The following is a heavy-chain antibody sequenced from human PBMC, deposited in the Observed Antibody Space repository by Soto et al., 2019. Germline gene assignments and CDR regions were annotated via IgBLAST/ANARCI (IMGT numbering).Heavy chain of an antibody. Sequence: GGSLRLSCAASGFTFSSYSMNWVRQAPGKGLEWVSYISSSSSTIYYADSVKGRFTISRDNAKNSLYLQMNSLRDEDTAVYYCAMRKNSSCAYDKDAGDPETTVTVPS. J-gene: IGHJ6*02. CDR2: ISSSSSTI. V-gene: IGHV3-48*02. CDR3: AMRKNSSCAYDKDA. D-gene: IGHD6-13*01. CDR1: GFTFSSYS.